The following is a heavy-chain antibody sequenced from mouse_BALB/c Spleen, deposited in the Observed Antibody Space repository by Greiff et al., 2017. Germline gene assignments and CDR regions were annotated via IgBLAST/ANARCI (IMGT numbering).Heavy chain of an antibody. J-gene: IGHJ4*01. V-gene: IGHV1-18*01. CDR1: GYTFTDYN. CDR2: INPNNGGT. Sequence: EVQLVESGPELVKPGASVKIPCKASGYTFTDYNMDWVKQSHGKSLEWIGDINPNNGGTIYNQKFKGKATLTVDKSSSTAYMELRSLTSEDTAVYYCARNYYGRNYYAMDYWGQGTSVTVSS. CDR3: ARNYYGRNYYAMDY. D-gene: IGHD1-1*01.